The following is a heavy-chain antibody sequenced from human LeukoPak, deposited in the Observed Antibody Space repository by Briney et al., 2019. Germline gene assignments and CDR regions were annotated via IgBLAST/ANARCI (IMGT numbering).Heavy chain of an antibody. CDR1: GGSISSSSYY. Sequence: SETLSLTCTVSGGSISSSSYYWGWIRQPPGKGLEWIGSIYYSGSTSYNPSLKSRVTISVDTSKNQFSLKLSSVTAADTAVYYCAINLGCCSGGSCFDAFDIWGQGTMVTVSS. V-gene: IGHV4-39*01. J-gene: IGHJ3*02. D-gene: IGHD2-15*01. CDR3: AINLGCCSGGSCFDAFDI. CDR2: IYYSGST.